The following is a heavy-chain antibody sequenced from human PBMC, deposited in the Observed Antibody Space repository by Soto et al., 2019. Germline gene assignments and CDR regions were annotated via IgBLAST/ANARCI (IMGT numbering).Heavy chain of an antibody. J-gene: IGHJ3*02. CDR3: ARPYSDPTRQKPNLDM. CDR2: IGSRTSDI. Sequence: WLCXRLSGSSGVFSLSLHTRNLFRQAPGKGLECVSFIGSRTSDIYYADSVKGRFTISRDNAKNSLYLDLTRLRAEDTAVYFCARPYSDPTRQKPNLDMWGPGTM. CDR1: VFSLSLHT. V-gene: IGHV3-21*01. D-gene: IGHD2-21*01.